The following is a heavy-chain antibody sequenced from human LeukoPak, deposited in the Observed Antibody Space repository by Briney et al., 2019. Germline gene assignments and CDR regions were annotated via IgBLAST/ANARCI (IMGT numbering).Heavy chain of an antibody. Sequence: GSLRLSCAASGFTFSSYGMHWVRQPPGKGLEWIGSIYYSGSTYYNPSLKSRVTISVDTSKNQFSLKLSSVTAADTAVYYCASGFTMVRGVINPFDYWGQGTLVTVSS. D-gene: IGHD3-10*01. V-gene: IGHV4-39*01. J-gene: IGHJ4*02. CDR3: ASGFTMVRGVINPFDY. CDR1: GFTFSSYG. CDR2: IYYSGST.